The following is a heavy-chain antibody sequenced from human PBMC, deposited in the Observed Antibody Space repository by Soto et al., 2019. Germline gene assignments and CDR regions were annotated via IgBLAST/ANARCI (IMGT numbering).Heavy chain of an antibody. J-gene: IGHJ4*02. CDR2: INPSGGST. V-gene: IGHV1-46*01. CDR1: GYTFTYYA. CDR3: ARGGVVVVAATHFDY. Sequence: ASVKVSCKTSGYTFTYYALHWVRQAPGQGLEWMGIINPSGGSTSYAQKFQGRVTMTRDTSTSTVYMELSSLRSEDTAVYYCARGGVVVVAATHFDYWGQGTLVTVSS. D-gene: IGHD2-15*01.